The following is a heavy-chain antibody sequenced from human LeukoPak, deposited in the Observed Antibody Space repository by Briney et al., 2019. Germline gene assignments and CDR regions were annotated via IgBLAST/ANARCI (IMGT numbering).Heavy chain of an antibody. CDR2: IYYSGST. V-gene: IGHV4-39*07. CDR1: GGSISSSSYY. CDR3: ARGIAVAGTADAFDI. Sequence: KSSETLSLTCTVSGGSISSSSYYWGWIRQPPGKGLEWIGSIYYSGSTYYNPSLKSRVTISVDTSKNQFSLKLSSVTAADTAVYYCARGIAVAGTADAFDIWGQGTMVTVSS. D-gene: IGHD6-19*01. J-gene: IGHJ3*02.